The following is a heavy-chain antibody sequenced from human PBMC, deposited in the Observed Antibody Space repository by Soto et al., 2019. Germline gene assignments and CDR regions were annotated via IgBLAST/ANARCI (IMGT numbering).Heavy chain of an antibody. CDR3: AKITEADTLVDY. Sequence: QVQLVESGGGVVQPGRSLRLSCAASGFTFSSYGMHWVRQAPGKGLEWVAVISYDGSNKYYADSVKGRFTISRDNSKNTLYQQMNSLRAEDTAVYYCAKITEADTLVDYWGQGTLVTVSS. CDR2: ISYDGSNK. V-gene: IGHV3-30*18. CDR1: GFTFSSYG. J-gene: IGHJ4*02. D-gene: IGHD3-16*01.